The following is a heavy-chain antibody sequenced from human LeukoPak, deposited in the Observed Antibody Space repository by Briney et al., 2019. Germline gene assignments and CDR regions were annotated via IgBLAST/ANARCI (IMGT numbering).Heavy chain of an antibody. CDR2: ISTSGDST. Sequence: GGSLRLSCAASGFTFSSYAMSWVRQAPGKGLEWVSGISTSGDSTSYADSVKGRFTISRDTSKSTLYLQMNSLRAEDTAIYYCTRGGGLCSGTSCQRRTFDYWGQGTLVTVSS. CDR1: GFTFSSYA. V-gene: IGHV3-23*01. D-gene: IGHD2-2*01. J-gene: IGHJ4*02. CDR3: TRGGGLCSGTSCQRRTFDY.